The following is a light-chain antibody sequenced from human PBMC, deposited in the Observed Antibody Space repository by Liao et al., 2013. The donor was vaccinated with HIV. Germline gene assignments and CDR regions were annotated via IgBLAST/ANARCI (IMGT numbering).Light chain of an antibody. J-gene: IGLJ1*01. CDR3: QVWDSSSDHFV. Sequence: SYELTQPPSVSVSPGQTASITCSGDRVGDQYASWYQQKPGQAPVVVIYYNSDRPSGIPERFSGSNSGNMATMTISRVEAGDEADYYCQVWDSSSDHFVFGTGTQVTVL. CDR1: RVGDQY. CDR2: YNS. V-gene: IGLV3-1*01.